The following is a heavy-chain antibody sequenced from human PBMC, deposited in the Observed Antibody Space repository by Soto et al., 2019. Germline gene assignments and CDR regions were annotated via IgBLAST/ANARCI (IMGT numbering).Heavy chain of an antibody. D-gene: IGHD6-13*01. Sequence: GGSLRLSCAASGFTFSSYGMHWVRQAPGKGLEWVAVISYDGSNKYYADSVKGRFTISRDNSKNTLYLQMNSLRAEDTAVYYCAKDFGSWQLVGGFDYWGQGTLVTVSS. CDR2: ISYDGSNK. CDR1: GFTFSSYG. V-gene: IGHV3-30*18. CDR3: AKDFGSWQLVGGFDY. J-gene: IGHJ4*02.